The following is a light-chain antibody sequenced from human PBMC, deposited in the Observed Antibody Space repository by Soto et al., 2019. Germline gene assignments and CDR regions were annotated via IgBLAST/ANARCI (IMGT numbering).Light chain of an antibody. CDR3: QQYNDWAPLT. J-gene: IGKJ4*01. CDR2: GAS. V-gene: IGKV3D-15*01. Sequence: EIVMTQSPATLSLSPGERATLSCRASQSVSSNLAWYQQKPGQAPRLLISGASTRATGIPARFSGSGSGTEFTLTISSLQSEDFAVYYCQQYNDWAPLTFGGGTKVEIK. CDR1: QSVSSN.